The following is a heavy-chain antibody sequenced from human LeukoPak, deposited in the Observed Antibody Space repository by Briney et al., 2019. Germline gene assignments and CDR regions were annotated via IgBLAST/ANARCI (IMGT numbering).Heavy chain of an antibody. Sequence: SETLSLTCAVYGGSFSGYYWSWIRQPAGKGLEWIGRIYTSGSTNYNPSLKSRVTMSVDTSKDQFSLKLSSVTAADTAVYYCARERGTSGWSGWYYFDYWGQGTLVTVSS. CDR2: IYTSGST. V-gene: IGHV4-4*07. CDR1: GGSFSGYY. J-gene: IGHJ4*01. CDR3: ARERGTSGWSGWYYFDY. D-gene: IGHD6-19*01.